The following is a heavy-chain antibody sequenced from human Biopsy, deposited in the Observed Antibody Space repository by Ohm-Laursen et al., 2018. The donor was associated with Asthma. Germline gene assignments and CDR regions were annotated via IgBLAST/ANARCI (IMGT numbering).Heavy chain of an antibody. CDR1: GFTFSSFG. D-gene: IGHD4-17*01. Sequence: SLRLSCAASGFTFSSFGIHWVRQAPSKGLEWVAVISYDGSDKYYADSVKGRFTIPRDNSKNTLYLQMNSLRAEDTAVYYCAKGHGDYVFPYFQHWGQGTLVTVSS. CDR2: ISYDGSDK. V-gene: IGHV3-30*18. J-gene: IGHJ1*01. CDR3: AKGHGDYVFPYFQH.